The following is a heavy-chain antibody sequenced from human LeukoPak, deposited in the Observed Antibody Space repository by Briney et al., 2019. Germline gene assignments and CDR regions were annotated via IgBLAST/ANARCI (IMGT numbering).Heavy chain of an antibody. CDR3: ATGRFSSSPYYYYYYMDV. V-gene: IGHV1-24*01. CDR1: GYTLTELS. Sequence: ASVKVSCTVSGYTLTELSMHWVRQAPGKGLEWMGGFDPEDGETIYAQKFQGRVTMTEDASTDTAYMELSSLRSEDTAVYYCATGRFSSSPYYYYYYMDVWGKGTTVTVSS. J-gene: IGHJ6*03. CDR2: FDPEDGET. D-gene: IGHD6-13*01.